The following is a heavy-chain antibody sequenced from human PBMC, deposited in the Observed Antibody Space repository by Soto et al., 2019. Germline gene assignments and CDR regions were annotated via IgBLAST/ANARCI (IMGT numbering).Heavy chain of an antibody. CDR1: GYIFTSHA. CDR2: INTGNGNT. D-gene: IGHD3-22*01. Sequence: ASVKVSCKASGYIFTSHAIHWVRQAPGQSLEWMGWINTGNGNTKYSQKFQGRVTITRDTSASTAYMELTSLRSEDTAVYFCARDKVYYGSSAVLLIWGQGTMVTVSS. CDR3: ARDKVYYGSSAVLLI. J-gene: IGHJ3*02. V-gene: IGHV1-3*04.